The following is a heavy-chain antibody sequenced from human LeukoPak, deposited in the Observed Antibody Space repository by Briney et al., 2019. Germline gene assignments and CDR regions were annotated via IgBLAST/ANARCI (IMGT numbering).Heavy chain of an antibody. V-gene: IGHV1-2*02. J-gene: IGHJ4*02. CDR3: ATTSSGSYPEIDY. CDR1: GYSFTGYF. Sequence: ASVTVSRKASGYSFTGYFIHWVRQAPGQGLGWMGRLNPSTGATNYAQTFQGRVTMTRDTSIDTAYMEVRALSSDDTAVYYCATTSSGSYPEIDYWGQGTLVTVSS. CDR2: LNPSTGAT. D-gene: IGHD6-19*01.